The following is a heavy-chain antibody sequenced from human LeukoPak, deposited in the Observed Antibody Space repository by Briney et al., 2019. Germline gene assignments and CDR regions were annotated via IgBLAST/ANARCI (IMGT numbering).Heavy chain of an antibody. J-gene: IGHJ5*02. Sequence: PSETLSLTCAVDGASLSGFFWIWIRQSPGKGLEWIGEMNQGGGARFNPSLESRVTIAVDTSKNQFTLKVNSVTDADTAVYYCARGSIVGWFDPWGQGTLATVSS. V-gene: IGHV4-34*01. CDR2: MNQGGGA. D-gene: IGHD1-26*01. CDR1: GASLSGFF. CDR3: ARGSIVGWFDP.